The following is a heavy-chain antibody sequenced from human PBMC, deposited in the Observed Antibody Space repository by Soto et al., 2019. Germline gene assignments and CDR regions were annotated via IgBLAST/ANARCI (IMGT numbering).Heavy chain of an antibody. CDR2: ISGSGGST. Sequence: PGGSLRLSCAASGFTFSSYAMSWVRQAPGKGLEWVSAISGSGGSTYYADSVKGRFTISRDNSKNTLYLQMNSLRAEDTAVYYCAKGDKTMIVVVSLYYYYGMDVWGQGTTVTVSS. CDR1: GFTFSSYA. D-gene: IGHD3-22*01. V-gene: IGHV3-23*01. J-gene: IGHJ6*02. CDR3: AKGDKTMIVVVSLYYYYGMDV.